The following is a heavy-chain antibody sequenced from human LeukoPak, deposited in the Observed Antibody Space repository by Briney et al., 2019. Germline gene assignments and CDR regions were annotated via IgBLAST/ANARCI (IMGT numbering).Heavy chain of an antibody. CDR1: GFTFSNYA. Sequence: PGESLRLSCVAPGFTFSNYAMSWVRQAPGKRLEWVSAVTGRGGSTYYADSVKGRFTISRDNSRNTLFLQMNSLRAEDTAIYYCAKWGDFDILTGYYVSDFWGQGTLVTVSS. V-gene: IGHV3-23*01. CDR3: AKWGDFDILTGYYVSDF. J-gene: IGHJ4*02. D-gene: IGHD3-9*01. CDR2: VTGRGGST.